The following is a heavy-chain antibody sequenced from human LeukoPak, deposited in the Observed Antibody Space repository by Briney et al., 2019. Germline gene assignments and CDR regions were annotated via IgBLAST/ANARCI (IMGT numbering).Heavy chain of an antibody. V-gene: IGHV4-39*07. Sequence: SETLSLTCTVSGGSISSSSYYWGWIRQPPGKGLEWIGSIYYSGSTYYNPSLKSRVTISVDTSKNQFSLKLSSVTAADTAVYYCARGAYCSSTSCFDGSTFDYWGQGTLVTVSS. J-gene: IGHJ4*02. CDR1: GGSISSSSYY. D-gene: IGHD2-2*01. CDR2: IYYSGST. CDR3: ARGAYCSSTSCFDGSTFDY.